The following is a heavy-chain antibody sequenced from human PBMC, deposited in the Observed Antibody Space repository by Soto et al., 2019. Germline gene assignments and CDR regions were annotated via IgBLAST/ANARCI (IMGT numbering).Heavy chain of an antibody. J-gene: IGHJ4*02. D-gene: IGHD3-9*01. V-gene: IGHV4-34*01. CDR1: GGSFSGYY. CDR2: INHSGST. Sequence: SETLSLTCAVYGGSFSGYYWTWIRQPPGTGLEWIGEINHSGSTNYNPSLKSRVTISVDTSKNQFSLKLTSVTAADTAVYYCAHRREVYDILTEPPVYYFDYWGQGTLVTVSS. CDR3: AHRREVYDILTEPPVYYFDY.